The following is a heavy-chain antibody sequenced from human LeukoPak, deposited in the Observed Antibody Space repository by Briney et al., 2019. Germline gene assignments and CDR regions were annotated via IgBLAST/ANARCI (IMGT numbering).Heavy chain of an antibody. V-gene: IGHV3-30*02. CDR2: IRHDGSHK. CDR1: GVSFSTSA. J-gene: IGHJ4*02. CDR3: VRGSDTAMVLFYYFDY. D-gene: IGHD5-18*01. Sequence: GGSLRLSCAASGVSFSTSAMDWVRQAPGKGLEWVAFIRHDGSHKFYADSVRGRFTISRDNSKNTLYLQMNTLRAEDTAVYYCVRGSDTAMVLFYYFDYWGQGTLVTVSS.